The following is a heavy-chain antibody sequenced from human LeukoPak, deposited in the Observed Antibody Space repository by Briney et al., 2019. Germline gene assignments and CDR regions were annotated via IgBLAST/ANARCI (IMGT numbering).Heavy chain of an antibody. Sequence: ASVKVSCKASGGTFNSYAINWVRQAPGQGLEWMGRIFPIFGTANYAQKFQGRVTITADESTSTAYMELSSLRSEDTAVYYCAREYTAMVMELDYWGQGTLVTVSS. D-gene: IGHD5-18*01. V-gene: IGHV1-69*13. J-gene: IGHJ4*02. CDR1: GGTFNSYA. CDR3: AREYTAMVMELDY. CDR2: IFPIFGTA.